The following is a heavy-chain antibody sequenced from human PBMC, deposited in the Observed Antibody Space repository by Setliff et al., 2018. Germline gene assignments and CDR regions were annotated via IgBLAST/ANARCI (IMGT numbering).Heavy chain of an antibody. CDR3: ARTGTYRYFDY. J-gene: IGHJ4*02. CDR1: GDSLSGYY. D-gene: IGHD1-1*01. V-gene: IGHV4-34*12. CDR2: IMPGRDT. Sequence: SETLFLTCAVYGDSLSGYYWSWIRQSPKKGLEWIGEIMPGRDTLYSPSLESRLTITIDTSKNQFSLKLRSVTAADTAVYYCARTGTYRYFDYWGQGALVTVSS.